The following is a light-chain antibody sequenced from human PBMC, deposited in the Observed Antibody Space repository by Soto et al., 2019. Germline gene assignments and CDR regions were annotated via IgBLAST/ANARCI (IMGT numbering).Light chain of an antibody. CDR2: GAS. Sequence: VRTKTPDTLSVSPGERATLSCRASQRVSSSYLAWXXXKXXQSPXVLIYGASSRATVIPDRFSGSGSGTDFTLTISRLEPEDFAVYYCHQYDSWTFGQGTKVDIK. J-gene: IGKJ1*01. CDR1: QRVSSSY. CDR3: HQYDSWT. V-gene: IGKV3-20*01.